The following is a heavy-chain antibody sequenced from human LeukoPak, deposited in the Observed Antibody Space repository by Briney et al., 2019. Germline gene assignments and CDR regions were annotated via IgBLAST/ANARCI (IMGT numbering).Heavy chain of an antibody. D-gene: IGHD4-17*01. CDR1: GFTFSSYA. J-gene: IGHJ6*02. CDR3: ARSLTVTTPRLYYYYGMDV. Sequence: GGSLRLSCAASGFTFSSYAMHWVRQAPGKGLEWVAVISYDGSNKYYADSVKGRFTISRDNSKNTLYLQMNSLRAEDTAVYYCARSLTVTTPRLYYYYGMDVWGQGTTVTVSS. CDR2: ISYDGSNK. V-gene: IGHV3-30-3*01.